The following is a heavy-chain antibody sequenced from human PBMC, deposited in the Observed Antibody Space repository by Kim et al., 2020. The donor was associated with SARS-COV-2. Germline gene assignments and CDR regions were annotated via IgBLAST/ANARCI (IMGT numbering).Heavy chain of an antibody. J-gene: IGHJ6*01. CDR1: GGSFSGYF. Sequence: SETLSLTCALYGGSFSGYFWSWIRQAPGKGLEWIGEINQSGSTNSNPSLKSRVSISVDTSKNQFSLTLSAVTAADTAIYYCARGGRISMVGGGRRTRYY. CDR3: ARGGRISMVGGGRRTRYY. V-gene: IGHV4-34*01. D-gene: IGHD3-10*01. CDR2: INQSGST.